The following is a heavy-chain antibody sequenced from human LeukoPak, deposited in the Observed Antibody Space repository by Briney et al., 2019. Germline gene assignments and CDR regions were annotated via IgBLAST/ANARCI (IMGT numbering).Heavy chain of an antibody. CDR1: GFTLDDYA. J-gene: IGHJ6*03. CDR3: AKASGWFGEFSYYYMDV. V-gene: IGHV3-9*01. D-gene: IGHD3-10*01. CDR2: IWWNSGSI. Sequence: GGSLRLPCAASGFTLDDYAMLWVGQAPAKGLEGASGIWWNSGSIGYADSVKGRFTISRDNAKNSLYLQMNSLRAEDTALYYCAKASGWFGEFSYYYMDVWGKGTTVTISS.